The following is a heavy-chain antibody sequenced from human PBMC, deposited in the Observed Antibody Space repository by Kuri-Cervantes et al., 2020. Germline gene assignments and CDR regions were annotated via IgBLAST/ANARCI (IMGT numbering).Heavy chain of an antibody. CDR3: ARAWTPMAAPGGYWDY. Sequence: LSLTCAASVFTFSSYGMHWVRQAPGKGLEWVAVIWYDGSNKYYADSVKGRFTISRDNSKNTLYLQMNSLRAEDTAVYYCARAWTPMAAPGGYWDYWGQGTLVTVSS. V-gene: IGHV3-33*01. D-gene: IGHD2-8*02. J-gene: IGHJ4*02. CDR2: IWYDGSNK. CDR1: VFTFSSYG.